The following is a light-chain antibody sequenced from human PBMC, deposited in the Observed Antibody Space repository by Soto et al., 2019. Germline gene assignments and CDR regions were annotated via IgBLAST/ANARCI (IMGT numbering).Light chain of an antibody. CDR2: AAS. CDR3: QQSYSTPTT. Sequence: DIQMTQSPSSLSASVGDRVTITCRASQSISTFLNWYQQKPGKAPKLLIYAASSLHIGVPSRFSGSGSGADFTLTISSLQPEDFATYYCQQSYSTPTTFGQGTKLEIK. J-gene: IGKJ2*01. V-gene: IGKV1-39*01. CDR1: QSISTF.